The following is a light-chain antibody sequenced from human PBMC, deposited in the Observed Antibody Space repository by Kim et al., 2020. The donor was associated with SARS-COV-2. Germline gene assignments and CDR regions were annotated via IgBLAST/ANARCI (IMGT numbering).Light chain of an antibody. Sequence: SVSPGEGATLFCRASQGVSTNVAWYQQKPGQAPRLLIFGASPRATGDPARFSGSGSGTDFTLTIGGLQSEDFAVYFCQQYNRWPYTFGQGTKLEI. CDR2: GAS. V-gene: IGKV3-15*01. CDR1: QGVSTN. CDR3: QQYNRWPYT. J-gene: IGKJ2*01.